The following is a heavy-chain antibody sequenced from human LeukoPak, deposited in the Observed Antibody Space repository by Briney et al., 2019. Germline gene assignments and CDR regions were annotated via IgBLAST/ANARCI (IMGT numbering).Heavy chain of an antibody. J-gene: IGHJ5*02. CDR1: GFTFSSYS. CDR3: ARDRSGLSWFDP. D-gene: IGHD6-19*01. V-gene: IGHV3-21*01. CDR2: ISSSSSYI. Sequence: PGGSLRLSCAASGFTFSSYSMNWVRQAPGKGLEWVSSISSSSSYIYYADSVKGRFTISRDNAKNSLYLQMNSLRAEDTAAYYCARDRSGLSWFDPWGQGTLVTVSS.